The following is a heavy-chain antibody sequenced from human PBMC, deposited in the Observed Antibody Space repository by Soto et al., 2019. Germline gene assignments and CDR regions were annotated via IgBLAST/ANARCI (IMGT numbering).Heavy chain of an antibody. CDR2: IYSGGST. CDR3: ARALVYYDFWSGYDGHYGMDV. V-gene: IGHV3-53*01. Sequence: PGGSLRLSCAASGFTVSSNYMSWVRQAPGKGLEWVSVIYSGGSTYYADSVKGRFTISRDNSKNTLYLQMNSLRAEDTAVYYCARALVYYDFWSGYDGHYGMDVWGQGTTVTVSS. CDR1: GFTVSSNY. D-gene: IGHD3-3*01. J-gene: IGHJ6*02.